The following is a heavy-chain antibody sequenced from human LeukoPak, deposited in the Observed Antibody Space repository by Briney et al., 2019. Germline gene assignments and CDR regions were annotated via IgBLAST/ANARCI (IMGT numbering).Heavy chain of an antibody. CDR2: IYYSGKT. CDR3: ARGGEASISAARFDP. D-gene: IGHD6-13*01. V-gene: IGHV4-59*01. CDR1: GGSMRGYY. Sequence: PSETLSLTCTVSGGSMRGYYWSWVRQSPGKGLEWIGYIYYSGKTNYNPSLESRVTISVDTSKNQFSLNLSSVTAPDTAVYYCARGGEASISAARFDPWGQGILVTVSS. J-gene: IGHJ5*02.